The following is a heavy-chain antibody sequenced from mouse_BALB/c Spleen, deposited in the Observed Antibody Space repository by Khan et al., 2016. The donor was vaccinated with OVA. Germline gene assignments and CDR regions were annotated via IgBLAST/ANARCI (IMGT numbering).Heavy chain of an antibody. CDR1: GYSITSDYA. J-gene: IGHJ3*01. CDR3: ARGRTY. CDR2: ITYSGST. Sequence: EVQLQESGPGLVKPSQSLSLTCTVTGYSITSDYAWNWIRQFPGNKLEWMGYITYSGSTSYRPFLKSRISITRDTSKNQFFLQLNSVTTEDTATYYCARGRTYWGQGTLVTVSA. D-gene: IGHD3-3*01. V-gene: IGHV3-2*02.